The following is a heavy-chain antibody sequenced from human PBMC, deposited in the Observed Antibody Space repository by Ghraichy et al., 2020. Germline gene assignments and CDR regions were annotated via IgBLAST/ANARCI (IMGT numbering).Heavy chain of an antibody. CDR1: GFTFSSYA. D-gene: IGHD2-2*01. V-gene: IGHV3-30*04. Sequence: GGSLRLSCAASGFTFSSYAMHWVRQAPGKGLEWVAVISYDGSNKYYADSVKGRFTISRDNSKNTLYLQMNSLRAEDTAVYYCARARGGGVVVPAARYYYYYMDVWGKGTTVTVSS. J-gene: IGHJ6*03. CDR3: ARARGGGVVVPAARYYYYYMDV. CDR2: ISYDGSNK.